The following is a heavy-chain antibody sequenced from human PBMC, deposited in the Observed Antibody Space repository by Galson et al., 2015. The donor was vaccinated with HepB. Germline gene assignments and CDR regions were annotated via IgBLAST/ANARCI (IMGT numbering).Heavy chain of an antibody. V-gene: IGHV3-30*03. Sequence: SLRLSCAASGFTFSDYAMSWVRQAPGKGLEWVAVISDDEGTKFYADSVRGRFTISRDNSKNTLYLQMNSLRPEDTAVYYCATVGGGYCSTTSCYSRFDYWGQGTLVTVSS. D-gene: IGHD2-2*01. CDR3: ATVGGGYCSTTSCYSRFDY. CDR1: GFTFSDYA. CDR2: ISDDEGTK. J-gene: IGHJ4*02.